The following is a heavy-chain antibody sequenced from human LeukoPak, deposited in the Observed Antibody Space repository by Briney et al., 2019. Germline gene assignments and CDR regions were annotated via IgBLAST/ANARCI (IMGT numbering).Heavy chain of an antibody. D-gene: IGHD3-3*01. Sequence: GGSLRLSCAVSGLTFSNLKMNWVRQAPGKGLEWVSYISAGGRTTFYADSVTGRFTISRDNAKDSLYLQMSSLRVEDTAVYYCASWAGNTQSDSWSGPFDYWGQGSLVTVSS. CDR2: ISAGGRTT. J-gene: IGHJ4*02. CDR1: GLTFSNLK. CDR3: ASWAGNTQSDSWSGPFDY. V-gene: IGHV3-48*03.